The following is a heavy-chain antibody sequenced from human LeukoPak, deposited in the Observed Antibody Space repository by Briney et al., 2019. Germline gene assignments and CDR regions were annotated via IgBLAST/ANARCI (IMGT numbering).Heavy chain of an antibody. CDR2: ISAASWGI. V-gene: IGHV3-48*01. J-gene: IGHJ4*02. Sequence: SGGSLRLSCAASGFTFSTYSMTWVRQAPGKGLEWISHISAASWGIKYADSVKGRFTTSRDNAKNSLYLQMNSLRAEDTAVYYCARDRGYSYGWYFDYWGQGTLVTVSS. CDR3: ARDRGYSYGWYFDY. CDR1: GFTFSTYS. D-gene: IGHD5-18*01.